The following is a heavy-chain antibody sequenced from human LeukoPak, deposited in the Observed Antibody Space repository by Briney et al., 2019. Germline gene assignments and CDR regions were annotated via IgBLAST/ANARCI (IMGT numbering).Heavy chain of an antibody. CDR1: GFTVSSNY. D-gene: IGHD2-2*01. CDR2: ISSSSSYI. J-gene: IGHJ4*02. CDR3: AKEAQGCSITSCYFDS. Sequence: GGSLRLSCAASGFTVSSNYMSWVRQAPGKGLEWVSSISSSSSYIYYADSVKDRFTLSRDNSQNTLYLQMNSLRAEDTAVYYCAKEAQGCSITSCYFDSWGQGTLVTVSS. V-gene: IGHV3-21*04.